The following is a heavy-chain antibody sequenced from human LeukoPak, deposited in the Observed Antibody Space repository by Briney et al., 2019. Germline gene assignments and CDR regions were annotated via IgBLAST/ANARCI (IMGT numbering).Heavy chain of an antibody. J-gene: IGHJ3*02. Sequence: PGGSLRLSCAASRFTFSNYWMSWVRQAPGKGLEWVANIKQDGSEKYYVDSVKGRFTISRDNANNSLYLQMNSLRAEDTAVYYCARPRQLWSYPFDIWGQGTMVTVSS. CDR3: ARPRQLWSYPFDI. CDR1: RFTFSNYW. CDR2: IKQDGSEK. V-gene: IGHV3-7*01. D-gene: IGHD4/OR15-4a*01.